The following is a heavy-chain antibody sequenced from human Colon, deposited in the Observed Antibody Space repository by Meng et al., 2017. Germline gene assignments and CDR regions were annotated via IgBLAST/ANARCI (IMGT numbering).Heavy chain of an antibody. CDR2: ISSSSGDI. J-gene: IGHJ4*02. D-gene: IGHD4-17*01. CDR3: ARGYGDFIDF. CDR1: GFIFSSYT. Sequence: EVQRVGSGGGLVTAGGSLRLSCGASGFIFSSYTMKWVRQAPGKGLEWLSSISSSSGDIYYADSVKGRFTVSRDNAKNSLFLEMSSLSPEDTAMYYCARGYGDFIDFWGQGTLVTVSS. V-gene: IGHV3-21*01.